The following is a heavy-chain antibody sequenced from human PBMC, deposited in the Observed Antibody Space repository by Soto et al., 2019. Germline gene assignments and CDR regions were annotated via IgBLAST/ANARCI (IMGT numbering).Heavy chain of an antibody. J-gene: IGHJ5*02. CDR1: GGSISSGGYS. V-gene: IGHV4-30-2*01. CDR3: ARVGRIAAAGRGNWFDP. D-gene: IGHD6-13*01. Sequence: TLSLTCAVSGGSISSGGYSWSWIRQPPGKGLEWIGYIYHSGSTYYNPSLKSRVTISVDRSKNQFSLKLSSVTAADTAVYYCARVGRIAAAGRGNWFDPWGQGTLVTVSS. CDR2: IYHSGST.